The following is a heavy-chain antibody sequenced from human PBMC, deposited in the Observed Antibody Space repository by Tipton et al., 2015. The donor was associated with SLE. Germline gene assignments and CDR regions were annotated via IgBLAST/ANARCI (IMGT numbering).Heavy chain of an antibody. Sequence: TLSLTCTVSGDSITTGSYYWSWIRQPAGKGLEWIGRLYTTGSTYYNPSLKSRVSMSVDTSKNQFSLRLSSVTAADTAVYYCASVDRGPRYVDLWGRGTLVTVSS. CDR3: ASVDRGPRYVDL. J-gene: IGHJ2*01. CDR2: LYTTGST. CDR1: GDSITTGSYY. V-gene: IGHV4-61*02. D-gene: IGHD5-12*01.